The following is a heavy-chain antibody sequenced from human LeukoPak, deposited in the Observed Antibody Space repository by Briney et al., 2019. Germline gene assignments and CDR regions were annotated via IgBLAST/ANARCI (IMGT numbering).Heavy chain of an antibody. CDR2: IYHSGST. CDR3: ARSRPSIAVAGDYYYYYMDV. Sequence: SETLSLTCTVSGYSISNSYYWGWVRQSPGKGLEWIGSIYHSGSTNYNPSLKSRVTISVDTSKNQFSLKLSSVTAADTAVYYCARSRPSIAVAGDYYYYYMDVWGKGTTVTISS. CDR1: GYSISNSYY. V-gene: IGHV4-38-2*02. J-gene: IGHJ6*03. D-gene: IGHD6-19*01.